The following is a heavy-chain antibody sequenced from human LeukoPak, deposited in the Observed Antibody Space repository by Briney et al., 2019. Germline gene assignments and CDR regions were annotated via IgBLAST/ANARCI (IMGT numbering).Heavy chain of an antibody. CDR3: ARDPSVSCSGGTCYVNWFDP. CDR2: INPKSGGT. D-gene: IGHD2-15*01. CDR1: GYTFTDYY. V-gene: IGHV1-2*02. Sequence: ASVKVSCKASGYTFTDYYIHWVRQAPGQGLEWMGWINPKSGGTHNAQKFQGRVTMTRDTSISTAYLELGRLTYDDTAVYYCARDPSVSCSGGTCYVNWFDPWGQGTLVTVSS. J-gene: IGHJ5*02.